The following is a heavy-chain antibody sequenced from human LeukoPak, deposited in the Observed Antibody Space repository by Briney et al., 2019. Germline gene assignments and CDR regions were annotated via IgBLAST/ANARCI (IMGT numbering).Heavy chain of an antibody. CDR3: ATSWVTMVRGVIKSPNWFDP. Sequence: GGSVKVSCKVPGYTLTELSMHWVRQAPGKGLEWMGGFDPEDGETIYAQKFQGRVTMTEDTSTDTAYMELSSLRSEDTAVYYCATSWVTMVRGVIKSPNWFDPWGQGTLVTVSS. J-gene: IGHJ5*02. V-gene: IGHV1-24*01. CDR1: GYTLTELS. D-gene: IGHD3-10*01. CDR2: FDPEDGET.